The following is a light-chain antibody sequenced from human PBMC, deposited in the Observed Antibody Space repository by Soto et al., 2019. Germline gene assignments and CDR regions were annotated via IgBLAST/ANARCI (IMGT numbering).Light chain of an antibody. V-gene: IGLV2-8*01. CDR2: EVS. J-gene: IGLJ3*02. Sequence: QSALTQPPSASGSPGQSVTISCTGTSSDVGGYNYVSWYQQHPGKAPKLMIYEVSKRPSGVPDRFSGSKSGNTASLTVSGLQAEDEADYYCTSYAGSNHLLFGGGTKVTVL. CDR1: SSDVGGYNY. CDR3: TSYAGSNHLL.